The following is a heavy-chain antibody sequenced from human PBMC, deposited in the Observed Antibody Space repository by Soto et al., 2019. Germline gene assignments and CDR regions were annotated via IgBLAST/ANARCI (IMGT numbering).Heavy chain of an antibody. CDR1: VGSSSSYY. Sequence: SWGLALTCTFSVGSSSSYYGGWIRQPPGKGLEWIGYIYYIVSTNYNPSLKSRVTISVDTSKNQFSLKLSSVTAADTAVYSCARASRITMVRGVSLHWFDPWGQGTLVTVSS. D-gene: IGHD3-10*01. V-gene: IGHV4-59*01. J-gene: IGHJ5*02. CDR2: IYYIVST. CDR3: ARASRITMVRGVSLHWFDP.